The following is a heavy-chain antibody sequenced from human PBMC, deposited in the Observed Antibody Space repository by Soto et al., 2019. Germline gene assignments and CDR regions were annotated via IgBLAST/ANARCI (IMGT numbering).Heavy chain of an antibody. J-gene: IGHJ3*02. CDR1: GFTFSSYV. Sequence: EVQLLESGGGLVQPGGSLRLSCAASGFTFSSYVMSWVRQAPGKGLEWVSTISGSGGTTYYADSVKGRFTISRDNSKNPLYLQMNSLRAEDTAVYYCAKEVYSGSYYWPDAFDIWGQGTMVTVSS. V-gene: IGHV3-23*01. D-gene: IGHD1-26*01. CDR2: ISGSGGTT. CDR3: AKEVYSGSYYWPDAFDI.